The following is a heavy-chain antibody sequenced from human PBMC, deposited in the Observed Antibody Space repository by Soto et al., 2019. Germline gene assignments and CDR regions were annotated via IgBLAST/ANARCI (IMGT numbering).Heavy chain of an antibody. V-gene: IGHV1-8*01. CDR2: MNPNSGNT. J-gene: IGHJ5*02. CDR1: GYTFTSYD. CDR3: ARTDSGFWSGYNWFDP. Sequence: QVQLVQSGAEVKKPGASVKVSCKASGYTFTSYDINWVRQATGQGLEWMGWMNPNSGNTGYAQKLQGRVTMTRNNSISTAYTELSSLRSEDTAVYYCARTDSGFWSGYNWFDPWGQGTMVTVSS. D-gene: IGHD3-3*01.